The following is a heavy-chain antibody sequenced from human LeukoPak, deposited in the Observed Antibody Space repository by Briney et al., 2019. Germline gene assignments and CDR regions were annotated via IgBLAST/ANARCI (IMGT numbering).Heavy chain of an antibody. V-gene: IGHV3-30-3*01. CDR1: GFTFNSYA. CDR2: ISYDGSNK. CDR3: ARDRYFGSGSYLFDS. J-gene: IGHJ4*02. D-gene: IGHD3-10*01. Sequence: GGSLRLSCAASGFTFNSYAIHWVRQAPGKGLQWVAVISYDGSNKYYADSVKGRFTISRDSSQDTLYLQMNSLRAEDTALYYCARDRYFGSGSYLFDSWGQGTLVTVSS.